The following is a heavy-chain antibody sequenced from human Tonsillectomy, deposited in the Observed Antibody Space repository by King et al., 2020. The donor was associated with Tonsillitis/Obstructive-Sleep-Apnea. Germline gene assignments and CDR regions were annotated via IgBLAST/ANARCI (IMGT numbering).Heavy chain of an antibody. CDR2: ISGFGTST. V-gene: IGHV3-23*04. Sequence: VQLVESGGGLVQPGGSLRLSCAASGFTFSSYAMSWVRQAPGKGLEWVSAISGFGTSTYYADSVKGRFTISRDNSKNTLYLQVNSLRAEDTAVYYCAKEPLWFEGLFPIDFWGKGTTVTVSS. CDR1: GFTFSSYA. D-gene: IGHD3-10*01. J-gene: IGHJ6*04. CDR3: AKEPLWFEGLFPIDF.